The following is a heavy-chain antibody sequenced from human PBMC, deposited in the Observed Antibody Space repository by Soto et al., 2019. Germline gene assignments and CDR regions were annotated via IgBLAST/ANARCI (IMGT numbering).Heavy chain of an antibody. CDR3: ARRLGGNHYCYGMDV. CDR1: GGTFSSYA. V-gene: IGHV1-69*12. CDR2: IIPIFGTP. D-gene: IGHD3-16*01. J-gene: IGHJ6*02. Sequence: QVQLVQSGAEVKKPGSSVKVSCKASGGTFSSYAISWVRQAPGQGLEWMGGIIPIFGTPDYAQRFQGRVTITADESTRTLYMELSSLRSEDTAVYSGARRLGGNHYCYGMDVWGQGTTVTVSS.